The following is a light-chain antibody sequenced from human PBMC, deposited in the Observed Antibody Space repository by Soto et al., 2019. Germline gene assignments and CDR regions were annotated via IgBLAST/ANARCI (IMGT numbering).Light chain of an antibody. CDR2: LGS. V-gene: IGKV2-28*01. CDR1: QSLLHSNGKNY. Sequence: DIVMTQSPVSLPVTPGEPASISCRSSQSLLHSNGKNYLDWYLQKPGQSPQVLIYLGSNRASGVPDRFSGSGSGADFSLKISRVEAEDVGVYYCMQVLQPPYTFGQGTKLEIK. J-gene: IGKJ2*01. CDR3: MQVLQPPYT.